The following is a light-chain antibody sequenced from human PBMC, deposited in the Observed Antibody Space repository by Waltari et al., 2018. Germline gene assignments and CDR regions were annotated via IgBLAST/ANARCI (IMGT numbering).Light chain of an antibody. CDR3: SSYTSSSTSLYV. Sequence: QSALTQPASVSGSPGQSITTSCTGTSIDAGGHPYLPWYQQHPGKAPKPIIYDVSKRPSGVSNRFSGSKSGNTASLTISGLQAEDEADYYCSSYTSSSTSLYVFGTGTKVTVL. CDR1: SIDAGGHPY. J-gene: IGLJ1*01. V-gene: IGLV2-14*01. CDR2: DVS.